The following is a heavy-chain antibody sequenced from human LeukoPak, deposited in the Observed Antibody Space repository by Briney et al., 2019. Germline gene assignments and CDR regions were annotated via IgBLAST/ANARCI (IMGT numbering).Heavy chain of an antibody. Sequence: GSLRLPCAASGFTVGSNYMSWVRQAPGKGLEWVSIMSSGGTTSYADSVKGRFTISRDNSRNTLYLQMNSLRAEDTAVYYCATRGAPGYYYGMDVWGQGTTVTVSS. V-gene: IGHV3-66*01. CDR2: MSSGGTT. D-gene: IGHD1-26*01. CDR3: ATRGAPGYYYGMDV. J-gene: IGHJ6*02. CDR1: GFTVGSNY.